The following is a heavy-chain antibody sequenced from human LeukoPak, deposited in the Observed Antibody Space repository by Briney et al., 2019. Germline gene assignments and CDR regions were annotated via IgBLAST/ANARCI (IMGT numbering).Heavy chain of an antibody. Sequence: SETLSLTCSVSGGSISSSSYYWGWIRQPPGKGLEWIGSIYYSGSAYNNPSLMSRVTISVDTSKNQFSLKLSSVTAADTAVYYCARWDSSSWYKYYYFDFWGQGTLVTVSS. V-gene: IGHV4-39*01. D-gene: IGHD6-13*01. CDR1: GGSISSSSYY. CDR2: IYYSGSA. J-gene: IGHJ4*02. CDR3: ARWDSSSWYKYYYFDF.